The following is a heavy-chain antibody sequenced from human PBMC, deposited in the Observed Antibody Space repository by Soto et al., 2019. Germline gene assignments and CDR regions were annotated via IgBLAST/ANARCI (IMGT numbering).Heavy chain of an antibody. CDR1: GYTFTGYY. Sequence: ASVKVSCKASGYTFTGYYMHWVRQAPGQGLEWMGWINPNSGGTNYAQKFQGWVTMTRDTSISTAYMELSRLRSDDTAVYYCARGAANGRYAFAIWGQGTMVPVSS. CDR2: INPNSGGT. CDR3: ARGAANGRYAFAI. D-gene: IGHD2-15*01. J-gene: IGHJ3*02. V-gene: IGHV1-2*04.